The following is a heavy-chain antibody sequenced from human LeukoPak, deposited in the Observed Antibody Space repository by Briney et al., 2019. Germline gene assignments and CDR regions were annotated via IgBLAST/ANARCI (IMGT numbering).Heavy chain of an antibody. J-gene: IGHJ4*02. CDR1: GGTFSSYA. CDR3: AKETRKENCSGGSCRTMIDY. D-gene: IGHD2-15*01. CDR2: IIPILGIA. Sequence: SVKVSCKASGGTFSSYAISWVRQAPGQGLEWMGRIIPILGIANYAQKFQGRVTITADKSTSTAYMELSSLRSEDTAVYYCAKETRKENCSGGSCRTMIDYWGQGTLVTVSS. V-gene: IGHV1-69*04.